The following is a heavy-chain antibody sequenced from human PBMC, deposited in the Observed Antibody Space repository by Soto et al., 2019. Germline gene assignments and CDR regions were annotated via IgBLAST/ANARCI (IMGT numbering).Heavy chain of an antibody. CDR1: GGSVSSGSYY. D-gene: IGHD3-22*01. J-gene: IGHJ4*02. CDR2: IYYSGGT. Sequence: SETLSLTCTVSGGSVSSGSYYWSWIRQPPGKGLEWIGYIYYSGGTNYNPSLKSRVTISVDTSKNQFSLKLSSVTAADTAVYYCASTNYYDSSGYVSNTPNFDYWGQGTLVTVSS. CDR3: ASTNYYDSSGYVSNTPNFDY. V-gene: IGHV4-61*01.